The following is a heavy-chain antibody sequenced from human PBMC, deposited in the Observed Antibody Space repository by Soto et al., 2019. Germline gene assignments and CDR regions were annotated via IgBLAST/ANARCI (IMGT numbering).Heavy chain of an antibody. Sequence: GGSLRLSCAASGFTFSGYWMSWVRQAPGKGLEWVANIKKDGSEKYYVDSVKGRFTISRDNAKNSLDLQMNSLRAEDTAVYYCARADGDFWNPYNFDYWGQGTLVTVSS. J-gene: IGHJ4*02. CDR2: IKKDGSEK. D-gene: IGHD3-3*01. CDR3: ARADGDFWNPYNFDY. V-gene: IGHV3-7*05. CDR1: GFTFSGYW.